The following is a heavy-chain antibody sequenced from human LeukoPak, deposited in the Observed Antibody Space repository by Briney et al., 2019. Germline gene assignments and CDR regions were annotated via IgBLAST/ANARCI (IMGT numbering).Heavy chain of an antibody. Sequence: GRSLRLSCAASGFTFSSYAMHWVRQAPGKGLEWVAVISYDGSNKYYADSVKGRFTISRDNSKNTLYLQMNSLRAEDTAVYYCAKDPFGRYYDSSGSLIWGQGTMVTVSS. D-gene: IGHD3-22*01. CDR1: GFTFSSYA. CDR3: AKDPFGRYYDSSGSLI. CDR2: ISYDGSNK. V-gene: IGHV3-30-3*01. J-gene: IGHJ3*02.